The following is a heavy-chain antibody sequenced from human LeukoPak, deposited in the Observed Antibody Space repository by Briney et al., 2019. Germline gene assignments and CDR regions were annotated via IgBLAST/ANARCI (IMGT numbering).Heavy chain of an antibody. Sequence: PGGSLRLSCAASGFTFSSVAMNWVRQAPGKGLEWVSSISSSSSYIYYADSVKGRFTISRDNAKNSLYLQMNSLRAEDTAVYYCARDFSYYDSSGYSYFDYWGQGTLVTVSS. CDR3: ARDFSYYDSSGYSYFDY. V-gene: IGHV3-21*01. J-gene: IGHJ4*02. D-gene: IGHD3-22*01. CDR1: GFTFSSVA. CDR2: ISSSSSYI.